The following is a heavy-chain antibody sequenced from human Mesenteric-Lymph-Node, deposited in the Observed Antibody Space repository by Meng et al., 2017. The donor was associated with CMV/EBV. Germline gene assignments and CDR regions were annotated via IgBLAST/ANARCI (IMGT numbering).Heavy chain of an antibody. CDR2: IYYSGST. D-gene: IGHD5-24*01. CDR3: ARVGGYNYPYFDY. Sequence: SETLSLTCTVSGGSISSYYWSWIRQPPGKGLEWIGYIYYSGSTNYNPSLKSRVTISVDTSKNQFSLRLSSVTAADTAVYYCARVGGYNYPYFDYWGQGTLVTVSS. J-gene: IGHJ4*02. CDR1: GGSISSYY. V-gene: IGHV4-59*01.